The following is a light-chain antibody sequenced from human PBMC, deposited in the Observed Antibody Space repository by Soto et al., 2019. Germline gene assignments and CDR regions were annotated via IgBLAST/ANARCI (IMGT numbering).Light chain of an antibody. J-gene: IGLJ1*01. CDR1: SSDVGGYNF. CDR3: TSYTSSSTQD. V-gene: IGLV2-14*03. Sequence: QSVLTQPASVSGSPGQSITISCTGTSSDVGGYNFVSWYQYHPGKAPKLLIYDVSNRPSGASTRFSGSKSGDTASLTISGLQAEDEADYYCTSYTSSSTQDFGTGTKVTVL. CDR2: DVS.